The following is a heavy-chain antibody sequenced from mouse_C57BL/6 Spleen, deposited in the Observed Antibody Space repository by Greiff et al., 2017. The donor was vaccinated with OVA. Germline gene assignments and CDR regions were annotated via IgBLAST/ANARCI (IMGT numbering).Heavy chain of an antibody. CDR2: IDPSDSYT. J-gene: IGHJ2*01. V-gene: IGHV1-50*01. CDR1: GYTFTSYW. Sequence: QVHVKQPGAELVKPGASVKLSCKASGYTFTSYWMQWVKQRPGQGLEWIGEIDPSDSYTNYNQKFKGKATLTVDTSSSTAYMQLSSLTSEDSAVYYCARSTGHFDYWGQGTTLTVSS. D-gene: IGHD4-1*01. CDR3: ARSTGHFDY.